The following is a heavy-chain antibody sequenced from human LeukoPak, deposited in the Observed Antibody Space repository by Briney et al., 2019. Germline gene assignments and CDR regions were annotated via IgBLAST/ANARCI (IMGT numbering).Heavy chain of an antibody. CDR1: GGSISSYY. Sequence: PSETLSLTCTVSGGSISSYYWSWIRQPPGKGLEWIGYIYYSGSTNYNPSLKSRVTISVDTSKNQFSLKLSSVTAADTAVYYCARAAAGTRFDPWGQGTLVTVSS. V-gene: IGHV4-59*08. CDR2: IYYSGST. J-gene: IGHJ5*02. CDR3: ARAAAGTRFDP. D-gene: IGHD6-13*01.